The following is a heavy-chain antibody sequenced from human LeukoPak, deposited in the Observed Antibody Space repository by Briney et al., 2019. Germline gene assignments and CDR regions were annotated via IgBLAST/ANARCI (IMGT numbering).Heavy chain of an antibody. CDR2: IYYSGST. J-gene: IGHJ4*02. CDR1: GGSISSYY. D-gene: IGHD5-12*01. V-gene: IGHV4-59*01. CDR3: ARGTKTGYTGYDWNY. Sequence: SETLSLTCTVSGGSISSYYWSWIRQPLGKGLEWIGYIYYSGSTSYNPSLKSRVTISVDTSSNQFSLILTSVTAADTAVYYCARGTKTGYTGYDWNYWGQGSLVTVSS.